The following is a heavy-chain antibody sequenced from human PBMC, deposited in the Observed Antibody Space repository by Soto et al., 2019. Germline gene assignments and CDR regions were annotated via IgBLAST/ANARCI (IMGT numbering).Heavy chain of an antibody. V-gene: IGHV3-23*01. Sequence: EVQLLESGGGLVQPGGSLRLSCAASGFTFSSYAMSWVRQAPGKGLEWVSAISGSGGSTYYSDSLKGRFTISRDNSKNTLYLQMSSLRAEGTAVYYCAKETTYVVRCFDWPQRGYLDYWGQGTLVTVSS. CDR3: AKETTYVVRCFDWPQRGYLDY. CDR1: GFTFSSYA. D-gene: IGHD3-9*01. J-gene: IGHJ4*02. CDR2: ISGSGGST.